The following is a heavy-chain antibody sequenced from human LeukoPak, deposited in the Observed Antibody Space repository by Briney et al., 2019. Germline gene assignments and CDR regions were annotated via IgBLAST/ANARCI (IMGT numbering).Heavy chain of an antibody. CDR1: GFTFSSYW. CDR2: IKQDGSEK. D-gene: IGHD6-13*01. Sequence: PGGSLRLSCAASGFTFSSYWMSWVRQAPGQGLEWVANIKQDGSEKYYVDSVKGRFTISRDNAKNSLYLQMNSLRAEDTAVYYCARDIAAAGTFYYYYMDVWGKGTTVTVSS. V-gene: IGHV3-7*01. J-gene: IGHJ6*03. CDR3: ARDIAAAGTFYYYYMDV.